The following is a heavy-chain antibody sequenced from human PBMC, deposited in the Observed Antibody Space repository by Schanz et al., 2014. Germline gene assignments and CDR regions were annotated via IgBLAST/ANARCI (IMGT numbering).Heavy chain of an antibody. CDR1: GYTFTSYY. J-gene: IGHJ4*02. D-gene: IGHD3-16*01. CDR2: INPSGGST. Sequence: QVQLVQSGAEVKKPGVSVKVSCKASGYTFTSYYMHWVRQAPGQGLEWMGIINPSGGSTSYAQKFQGRVTMTRNTSITTAYLELSSLRSGDTAVYYCTKGRTFGRWGQGTLVTVSS. CDR3: TKGRTFGR. V-gene: IGHV1-46*01.